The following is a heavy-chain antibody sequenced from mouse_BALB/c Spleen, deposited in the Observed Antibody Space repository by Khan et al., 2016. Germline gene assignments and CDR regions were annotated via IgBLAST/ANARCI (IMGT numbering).Heavy chain of an antibody. V-gene: IGHV5-12-2*01. J-gene: IGHJ2*01. CDR3: ARITLRYDYCSSPYYLDY. CDR1: GFTFSSYT. D-gene: IGHD1-1*01. CDR2: ISNGGGST. Sequence: EVELVESGGGLVQPGGSLKLSCAASGFTFSSYTMSWVRQTPEKRLEWVAYISNGGGSTYYPDTVKGRFTISRDNARNTLYLQMRRLKSDDTGMYYCARITLRYDYCSSPYYLDYWGQGTTLTVSS.